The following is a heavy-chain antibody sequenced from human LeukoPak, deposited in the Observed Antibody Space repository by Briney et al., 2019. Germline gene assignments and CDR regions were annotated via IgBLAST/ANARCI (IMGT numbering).Heavy chain of an antibody. CDR3: ATPYYGDYEYLAY. D-gene: IGHD4-17*01. CDR1: EFTFSDYG. V-gene: IGHV3-23*01. J-gene: IGHJ4*02. Sequence: PGGSLRLSCAASEFTFSDYGMNWVRQAPGKGLEWVSGVRGSGGGPYYTDSVKGRFTISRDNYKDTLYLQMNSLRAEDTAVYYCATPYYGDYEYLAYWGQGTLVTVSS. CDR2: VRGSGGGP.